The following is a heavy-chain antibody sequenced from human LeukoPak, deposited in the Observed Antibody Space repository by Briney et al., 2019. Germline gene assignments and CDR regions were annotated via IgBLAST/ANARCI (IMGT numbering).Heavy chain of an antibody. V-gene: IGHV3-23*01. J-gene: IGHJ4*02. CDR2: ISVSGGYT. D-gene: IGHD3-9*01. CDR1: GFTFSSYA. Sequence: GGSLRLSCAASGFTFSSYAMSWVRQAPGKGLEWVSAISVSGGYTYYADSVKGRFTISRDNSKNTLYLQMNSLRAEDTAVYYCAKAPTVLTGYYYTPDDYWGQGTLVTVSS. CDR3: AKAPTVLTGYYYTPDDY.